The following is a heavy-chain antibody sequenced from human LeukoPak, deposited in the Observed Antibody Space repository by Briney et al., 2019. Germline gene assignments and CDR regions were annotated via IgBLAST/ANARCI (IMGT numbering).Heavy chain of an antibody. CDR2: ISGSGGST. CDR1: GFTFSRYA. D-gene: IGHD5-18*01. Sequence: GGSLRLSCAASGFTFSRYAMSWVRQAPGKGLEWVSAISGSGGSTYYADSVKGRFTISRDNSKNTLYLQMNSLRAEDTAVYYCAKDDGGYSYGTYFDYWGQGALVTVSS. V-gene: IGHV3-23*01. CDR3: AKDDGGYSYGTYFDY. J-gene: IGHJ4*02.